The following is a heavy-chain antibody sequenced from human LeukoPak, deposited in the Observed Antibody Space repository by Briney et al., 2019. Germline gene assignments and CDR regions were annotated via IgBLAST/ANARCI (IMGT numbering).Heavy chain of an antibody. CDR1: GGSISSYY. Sequence: SETLSLTCTVSGGSISSYYWSWIRQPAGKGLEWIGRIYTSGSTNYNPSLKSRVTMSVDTSKNQFSLKLSSVTAADTAVYYCARLYYYDSSGSPTDDAFDIWGQGTMVTVSS. CDR3: ARLYYYDSSGSPTDDAFDI. D-gene: IGHD3-22*01. J-gene: IGHJ3*02. CDR2: IYTSGST. V-gene: IGHV4-4*07.